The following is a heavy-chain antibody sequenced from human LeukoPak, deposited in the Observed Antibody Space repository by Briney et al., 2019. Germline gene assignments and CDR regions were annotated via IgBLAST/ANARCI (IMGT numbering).Heavy chain of an antibody. Sequence: PGRSLRLSCAASGFTFSTYGMHWVRQAPGRGLEWVAVIWYDGTNKSYGDSVKGRFTISRDNSKNTLYLQMNSLRAEDTAVYYCARAVGPFDYWGQGTLVTVSS. V-gene: IGHV3-33*01. CDR3: ARAVGPFDY. J-gene: IGHJ4*02. CDR2: IWYDGTNK. CDR1: GFTFSTYG.